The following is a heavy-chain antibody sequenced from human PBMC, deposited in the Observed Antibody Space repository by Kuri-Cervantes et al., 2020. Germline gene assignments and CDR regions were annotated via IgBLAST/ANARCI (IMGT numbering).Heavy chain of an antibody. J-gene: IGHJ6*02. CDR3: ARDIVVVVAARAYYYYGMDV. D-gene: IGHD2-15*01. CDR1: GFTFSSYA. CDR2: ISGGGGST. Sequence: GESLKISCAASGFTFSSYAMTWVRQAPGKGLEWVSAISGGGGSTYYADSVKGRFTISRDNSKNTLYLQMNSLRAEDTAVYYCARDIVVVVAARAYYYYGMDVWGQGTTVTVSS. V-gene: IGHV3-23*01.